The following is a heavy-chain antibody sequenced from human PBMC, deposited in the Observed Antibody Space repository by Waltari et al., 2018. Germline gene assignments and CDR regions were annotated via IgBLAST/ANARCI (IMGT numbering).Heavy chain of an antibody. Sequence: QVQLVQSGAEVKKPGSSVKVSCKASGGTFSSYAISWVRQAPGQGLAWMGGIIPIFGTANYAQKFQGRVTITADESTSTAYMELSSLRSEDTAVYYCASRYCSSTSCTLKAVGGYMDVWGKGTTVTISS. J-gene: IGHJ6*03. CDR3: ASRYCSSTSCTLKAVGGYMDV. CDR2: IIPIFGTA. CDR1: GGTFSSYA. D-gene: IGHD2-2*01. V-gene: IGHV1-69*12.